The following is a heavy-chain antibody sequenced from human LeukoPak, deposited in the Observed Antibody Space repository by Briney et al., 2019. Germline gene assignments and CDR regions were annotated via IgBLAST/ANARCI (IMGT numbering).Heavy chain of an antibody. D-gene: IGHD1-26*01. CDR2: NT. V-gene: IGHV4-39*01. CDR1: GASISSSTYY. Sequence: PSETLSLTCTVSGASISSSTYYWGWIRQPPGKGLEWIGSNTYYNPSLKSRVTISLDTSKNQFSLKLSSLTAADTAVYYCARLSVIVGAALEYYYYYMDVWGQGTTVTVSS. J-gene: IGHJ6*03. CDR3: ARLSVIVGAALEYYYYYMDV.